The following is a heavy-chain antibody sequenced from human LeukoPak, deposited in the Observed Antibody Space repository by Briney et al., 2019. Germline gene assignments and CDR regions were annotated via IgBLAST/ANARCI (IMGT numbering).Heavy chain of an antibody. J-gene: IGHJ4*02. V-gene: IGHV4-59*01. Sequence: SETLSLTCTVSGGSISSYYWSWIRQPPGKGLEWIGYIYYSGGTNYNPSLKSRVTISVDTSKNQFSLKLSSVTAADTAVYYCVVAELFGYLDYWGQGTLVTVSS. CDR1: GGSISSYY. CDR2: IYYSGGT. D-gene: IGHD3-10*01. CDR3: VVAELFGYLDY.